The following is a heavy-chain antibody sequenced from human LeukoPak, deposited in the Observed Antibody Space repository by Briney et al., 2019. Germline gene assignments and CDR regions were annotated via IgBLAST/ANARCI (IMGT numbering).Heavy chain of an antibody. CDR1: GGSITSYY. Sequence: PSETLSLTCTVSGGSITSYYWSWIRQPPGKGLEWIGSIYYSGSTYYNPSLKSRVTISVDTSKNQFSLKLSSVTAADTAVYYCARAGITMVRGVNNWFDPWGQGTLVTVSS. V-gene: IGHV4-59*05. J-gene: IGHJ5*02. CDR3: ARAGITMVRGVNNWFDP. CDR2: IYYSGST. D-gene: IGHD3-10*01.